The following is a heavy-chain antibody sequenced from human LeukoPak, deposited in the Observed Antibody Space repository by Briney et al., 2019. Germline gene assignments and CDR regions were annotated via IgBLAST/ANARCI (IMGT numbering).Heavy chain of an antibody. CDR2: INPVFNTP. CDR1: GGSFSSYA. CDR3: ARVSARDCSSNSCWGWLDP. J-gene: IGHJ5*02. V-gene: IGHV1-69*05. Sequence: GSSVKVSCKASGGSFSSYAILWVRQAPGQGLEWIGGINPVFNTPHYAPKFQGRVTITMDESTSTVYMELSSLKSEDTAVFYCARVSARDCSSNSCWGWLDPWGQGTLVTVSS. D-gene: IGHD2-2*01.